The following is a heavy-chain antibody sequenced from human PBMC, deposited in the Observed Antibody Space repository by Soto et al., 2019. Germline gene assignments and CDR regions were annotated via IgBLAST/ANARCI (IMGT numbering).Heavy chain of an antibody. V-gene: IGHV4-59*08. D-gene: IGHD2-2*01. CDR3: GLYCSSASCKVDY. J-gene: IGHJ4*02. CDR2: ISYIGSA. CDR1: GGSISRYY. Sequence: QVHLQESGPGLVKPSETLSLTCTVSGGSISRYYWSWIRQPPGKGLEWIGYISYIGSANYTPSLKSRVTISGDTSKNQFSLKLTSVTAADTAVYFCGLYCSSASCKVDYWGQGTLVTVSS.